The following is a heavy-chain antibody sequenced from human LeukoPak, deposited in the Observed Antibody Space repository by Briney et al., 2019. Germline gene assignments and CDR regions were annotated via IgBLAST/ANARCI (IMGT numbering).Heavy chain of an antibody. CDR3: ARPYCSGGSCGLPGYDY. Sequence: GEFLKISCKGSGYSFTSYWIGWVRQMPGKGLEWMGIIYPGDSDTRYSPSFQGQVTISADKSISTAYLQWSSLKASDTAMYYCARPYCSGGSCGLPGYDYWGQGTLVTVSS. D-gene: IGHD2-15*01. CDR1: GYSFTSYW. CDR2: IYPGDSDT. J-gene: IGHJ4*02. V-gene: IGHV5-51*01.